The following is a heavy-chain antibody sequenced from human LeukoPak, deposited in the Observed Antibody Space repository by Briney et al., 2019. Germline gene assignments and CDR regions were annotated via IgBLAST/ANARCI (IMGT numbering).Heavy chain of an antibody. V-gene: IGHV1-46*01. Sequence: ASVKVSCKASGYTFTSYYMHWVRQAPGQGLEWMGIINPSGGSTSYAQKFQGRVTMTRDTSTSTAYMELRSLRSDDTAVYYCASSSGSSWKEADAFDIWGQGTMVTVSS. CDR3: ASSSGSSWKEADAFDI. J-gene: IGHJ3*02. D-gene: IGHD6-13*01. CDR1: GYTFTSYY. CDR2: INPSGGST.